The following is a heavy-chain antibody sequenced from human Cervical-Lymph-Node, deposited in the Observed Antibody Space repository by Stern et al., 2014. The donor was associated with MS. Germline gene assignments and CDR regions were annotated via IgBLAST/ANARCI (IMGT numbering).Heavy chain of an antibody. V-gene: IGHV2-5*02. D-gene: IGHD2-21*02. CDR2: IFWDYDR. CDR3: AHSQVDSDGSFDY. Sequence: QITLKESGPTLVKPTQTLTLTCTFSGFSLSASGVGVGWIRQPPGKAPDWLAFIFWDYDRSSSPSLKSRLTITKDSSKNQVVLSMTNMDPVDSATYFCAHSQVDSDGSFDYWGQGTLVTVSS. J-gene: IGHJ4*02. CDR1: GFSLSASGVG.